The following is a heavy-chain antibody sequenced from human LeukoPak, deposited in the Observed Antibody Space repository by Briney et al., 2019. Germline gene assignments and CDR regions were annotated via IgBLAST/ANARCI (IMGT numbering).Heavy chain of an antibody. CDR2: IYHTGTS. J-gene: IGHJ3*01. Sequence: SETLSPTCNVSGYSISSGYYWGWIRQPPGKGLEWIGSIYHTGTSNHNPSLKSRVIISIDTSNDQVSLKLSSVTAADTAVYYCARDAGNYHMRGFDVWGPGTVVTVSS. CDR1: GYSISSGYY. CDR3: ARDAGNYHMRGFDV. D-gene: IGHD5-24*01. V-gene: IGHV4-38-2*02.